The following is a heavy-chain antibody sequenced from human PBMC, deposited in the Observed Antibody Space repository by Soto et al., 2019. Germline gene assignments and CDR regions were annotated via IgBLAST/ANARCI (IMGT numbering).Heavy chain of an antibody. CDR2: FDPEDGET. D-gene: IGHD3-16*01. J-gene: IGHJ4*02. CDR1: GYTLTELS. Sequence: ASVKVSCNVSGYTLTELSRHWVRQAPGKGLEWMGGFDPEDGETIYAQKFQGRVTMTEDTSTDTAYMELSSLRSEDTAVYYCATDSPPGDYIWGSYRAYYFDYWGQGTLVTVSS. V-gene: IGHV1-24*01. CDR3: ATDSPPGDYIWGSYRAYYFDY.